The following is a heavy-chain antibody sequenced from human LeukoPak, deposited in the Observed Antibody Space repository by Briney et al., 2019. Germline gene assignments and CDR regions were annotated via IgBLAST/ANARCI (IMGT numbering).Heavy chain of an antibody. Sequence: GGSLRLSCAASGFTVSSNYMSWVRQAPGKGLEWVSVIYNGGSTFYADSVRGRFTVSRDNSKNTLYLQMNSLRAEDTAVYYCARGYSSPDYWGQGTLVTVSS. J-gene: IGHJ4*02. CDR1: GFTVSSNY. CDR2: IYNGGST. D-gene: IGHD6-13*01. CDR3: ARGYSSPDY. V-gene: IGHV3-66*01.